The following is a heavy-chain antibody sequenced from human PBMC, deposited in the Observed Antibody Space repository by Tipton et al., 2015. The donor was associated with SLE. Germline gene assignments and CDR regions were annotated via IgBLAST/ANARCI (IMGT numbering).Heavy chain of an antibody. J-gene: IGHJ3*02. CDR3: ARHRGTPRRAFDI. CDR2: IYYSGST. V-gene: IGHV4-59*07. CDR1: GGSISSYY. D-gene: IGHD1-14*01. Sequence: TLSLTCTVSGGSISSYYWSWIRQPPGKGLEWIGYIYYSGSTNYNPSLKSRVTISVDTSKNQFSLKLSSVTAADTAVYYCARHRGTPRRAFDIWGQGTMVTVSS.